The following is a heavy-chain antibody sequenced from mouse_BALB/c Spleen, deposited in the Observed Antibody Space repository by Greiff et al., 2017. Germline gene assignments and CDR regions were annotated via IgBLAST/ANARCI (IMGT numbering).Heavy chain of an antibody. CDR2: IDPETGGT. D-gene: IGHD2-3*01. V-gene: IGHV1-15*01. Sequence: VQLQQSGAELVRPGASVTLSCKASGYTFTDYEMHWVKQTPVHGLEWIGAIDPETGGTAYNQKFKGKATLTADKSSSTAYMELRSLTSEDSAVYYYTRDGYYGGFDYWGQGTTLTVSS. CDR1: GYTFTDYE. J-gene: IGHJ2*01. CDR3: TRDGYYGGFDY.